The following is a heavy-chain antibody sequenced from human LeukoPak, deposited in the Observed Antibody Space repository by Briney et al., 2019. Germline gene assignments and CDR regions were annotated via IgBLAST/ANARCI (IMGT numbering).Heavy chain of an antibody. J-gene: IGHJ5*02. D-gene: IGHD3-10*01. CDR2: IIPILGIA. CDR3: ARGPPVLVRGQTMRYNWFDP. CDR1: GGTFSSYA. V-gene: IGHV1-69*04. Sequence: ASVKVSCKASGGTFSSYAISWVRQAPGQGLEWMGRIIPILGIANYAQKFQGRVTITADKSTSTAYMELSSLRSEDTAVYYCARGPPVLVRGQTMRYNWFDPWGQGTLVTVSS.